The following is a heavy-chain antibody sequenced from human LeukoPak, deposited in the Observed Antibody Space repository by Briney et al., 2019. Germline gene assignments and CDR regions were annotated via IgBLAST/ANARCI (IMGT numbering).Heavy chain of an antibody. CDR1: GGSISSYY. CDR3: ARATVGAKGSWFDP. J-gene: IGHJ5*02. V-gene: IGHV4-59*01. Sequence: SETLSLTCTVSGGSISSYYWSWIRQPPGKGLEWIGYIYYSGSTNYNPSLKSRVTISVDTSKNQFSLKLSYVTAADTAVYYCARATVGAKGSWFDPWGQGTLVTVSS. D-gene: IGHD1-26*01. CDR2: IYYSGST.